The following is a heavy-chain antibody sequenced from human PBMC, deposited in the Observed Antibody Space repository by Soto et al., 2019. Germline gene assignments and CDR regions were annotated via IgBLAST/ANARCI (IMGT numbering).Heavy chain of an antibody. CDR1: GFTFSSNW. J-gene: IGHJ4*02. CDR2: INSDGSSA. V-gene: IGHV3-74*01. Sequence: EVQLVESEGGLVQPGGSLRVSCAGSGFTFSSNWMHWVRQAPGKGLVWVSRINSDGSSASYADSVMGRFTISRDNAKNTRYLQMNSLRAEDTAVYFCARGPTGWYGFDYWGQGTLVTVSS. CDR3: ARGPTGWYGFDY. D-gene: IGHD6-19*01.